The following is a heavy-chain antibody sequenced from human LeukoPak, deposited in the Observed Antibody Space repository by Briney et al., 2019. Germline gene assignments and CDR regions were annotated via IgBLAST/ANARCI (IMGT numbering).Heavy chain of an antibody. D-gene: IGHD5-12*01. Sequence: GASVKVSCKVSGYTLTKLSMHWVRQAPGKGLEWMGGFDPEDGETIYAQKFQGRVTMTEDTSTDTAYMELSSLRSEDTAVYYCATVRSGYDSNYYHYGMDVWGQGTTVTVSS. J-gene: IGHJ6*02. CDR3: ATVRSGYDSNYYHYGMDV. V-gene: IGHV1-24*01. CDR2: FDPEDGET. CDR1: GYTLTKLS.